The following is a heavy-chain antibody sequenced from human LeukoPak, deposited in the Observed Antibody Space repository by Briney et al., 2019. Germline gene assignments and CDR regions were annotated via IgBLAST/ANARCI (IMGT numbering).Heavy chain of an antibody. CDR3: ARGTTYYYDSSGYPPGHY. J-gene: IGHJ4*02. Sequence: GGSLRLSCVASGFTFSSHGMHWVRQAPGKGLEWVAVISYDGRNKYHADSVKGRFTISRDNSKNTLYLQMNSLRAEDTAVYYCARGTTYYYDSSGYPPGHYWGQGTLVTVSS. CDR2: ISYDGRNK. D-gene: IGHD3-22*01. CDR1: GFTFSSHG. V-gene: IGHV3-30*03.